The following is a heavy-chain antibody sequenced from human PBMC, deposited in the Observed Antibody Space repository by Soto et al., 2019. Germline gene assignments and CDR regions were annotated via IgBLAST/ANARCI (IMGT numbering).Heavy chain of an antibody. CDR3: ARGPSSLTRFDY. D-gene: IGHD2-2*01. J-gene: IGHJ4*02. V-gene: IGHV3-30-3*01. CDR1: GFTFSSYA. CDR2: ISYDGSNK. Sequence: RLSCAASGFTFSSYAMHWVRQAPGKGLEWVAVISYDGSNKYYADSVKGRFTISRDNSKNTLYLQMNSLRAEDTAVYYCARGPSSLTRFDYWGQGTMVTVYS.